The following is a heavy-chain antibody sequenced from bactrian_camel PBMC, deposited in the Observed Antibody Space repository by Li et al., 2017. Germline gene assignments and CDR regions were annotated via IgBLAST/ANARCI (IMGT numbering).Heavy chain of an antibody. Sequence: HVQLVESGGGSVQPGESLRLSCSASGHTYCMAWFRQAPGKDRERVAGIEHDGGAVYGDWVKGRFTVSQDTPKRTLDLQLNNLRPEDTAVYVCAARRSVGLCSFGNDDYWGQGTQVTVS. V-gene: IGHV3S53*01. J-gene: IGHJ4*01. CDR2: IEHDGGA. CDR1: GHTYCM. CDR3: AARRSVGLCSFGNDDY. D-gene: IGHD2*01.